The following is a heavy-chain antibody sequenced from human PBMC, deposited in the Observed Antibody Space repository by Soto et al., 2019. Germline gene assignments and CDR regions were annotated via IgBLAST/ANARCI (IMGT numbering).Heavy chain of an antibody. J-gene: IGHJ6*02. V-gene: IGHV3-33*01. Sequence: QVQLVESGGGVVQPGRSLRLSCAASGFTFSSYGMHWVRQAPGKGLEWVAVIWYDGSNKYYADSVKGRFTISRDNSKNTLYLQMNSVRAEDTVVYYCARAKTGRRHYYYYGMDVWGQGTTVTVSS. D-gene: IGHD1-1*01. CDR1: GFTFSSYG. CDR3: ARAKTGRRHYYYYGMDV. CDR2: IWYDGSNK.